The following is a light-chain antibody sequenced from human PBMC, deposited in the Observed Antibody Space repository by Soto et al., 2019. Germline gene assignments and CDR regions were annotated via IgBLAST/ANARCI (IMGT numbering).Light chain of an antibody. CDR1: SSDVGAYSY. CDR2: EVS. CDR3: SSFERSGTRV. J-gene: IGLJ2*01. V-gene: IGLV2-14*01. Sequence: QSVLTQPASVSGSPGQSITICCTGTSSDVGAYSYVSWYQQHPGKAPKLIIYEVSSRPSGVSSRFSGSKSGNTASLTISGLQAEDEADYYCSSFERSGTRVIGGGTKLTVL.